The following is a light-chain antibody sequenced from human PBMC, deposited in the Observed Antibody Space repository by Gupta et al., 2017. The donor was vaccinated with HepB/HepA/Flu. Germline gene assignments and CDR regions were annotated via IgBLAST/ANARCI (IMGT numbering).Light chain of an antibody. CDR2: AAS. CDR1: QGISIQ. CDR3: QKYDSAPFT. Sequence: DTQLTQSPSSLPASVGDRVTITCRASQGISIQLAWYQQKPGKVPQLLIFAASTLQSGVPSRFSGRGSGTDFTLTISSLQPEDVAAYYCQKYDSAPFTFGAGTTVDIK. J-gene: IGKJ3*01. V-gene: IGKV1-27*01.